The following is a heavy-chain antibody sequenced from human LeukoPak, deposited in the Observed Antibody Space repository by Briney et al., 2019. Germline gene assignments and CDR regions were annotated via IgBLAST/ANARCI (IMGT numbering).Heavy chain of an antibody. J-gene: IGHJ4*02. V-gene: IGHV4-39*01. Sequence: SETLSLTCTVSGGSISSSSYYWGWIRQPPGKGLEWIGSIYYSGSTYYNPSLKSRVTISVDTSKNQFSLKLSSVTAADTAVYYCARQSSPWELLEDDYWGQGTLVTVSS. D-gene: IGHD1-26*01. CDR1: GGSISSSSYY. CDR3: ARQSSPWELLEDDY. CDR2: IYYSGST.